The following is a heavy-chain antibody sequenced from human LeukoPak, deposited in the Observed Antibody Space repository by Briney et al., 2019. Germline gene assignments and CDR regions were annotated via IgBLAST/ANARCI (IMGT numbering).Heavy chain of an antibody. CDR2: INSDGSST. Sequence: GGSLRLSCAASGFTVSSNYMSWVRQAPGKGLVWVSRINSDGSSTSYADSVKGRFTISRDNAKNTLYLQMNSLRAEDTAVYYCARGRPTNFDYWGQGTLVTVSS. CDR3: ARGRPTNFDY. CDR1: GFTVSSNY. V-gene: IGHV3-74*01. J-gene: IGHJ4*02.